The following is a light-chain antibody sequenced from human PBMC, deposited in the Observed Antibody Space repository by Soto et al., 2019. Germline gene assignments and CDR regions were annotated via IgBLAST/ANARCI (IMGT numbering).Light chain of an antibody. J-gene: IGKJ1*01. CDR3: QQYYNIPPT. Sequence: DIVMTQSPDSLTVSLGERATINCTSSQSVFFNSNNKNYLACYQQKPGQPPKLLIYWASTRESGVPDRFSGSGSVTDVTLTISSVQAEDVAVYYCQQYYNIPPTLGQGTKVEI. CDR2: WAS. CDR1: QSVFFNSNNKNY. V-gene: IGKV4-1*01.